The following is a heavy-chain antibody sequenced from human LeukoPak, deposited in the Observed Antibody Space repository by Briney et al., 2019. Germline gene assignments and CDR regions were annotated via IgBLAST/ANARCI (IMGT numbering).Heavy chain of an antibody. J-gene: IGHJ4*02. CDR1: GGSISSYY. CDR2: IYYSGST. V-gene: IGHV4-59*12. D-gene: IGHD3-10*01. Sequence: SETLSLTCTVSGGSISSYYWSWIRQPPGKGLEWIGYIYYSGSTNYNPSLKSRVTISVDTSKNQFSLKLSSVTAADTAVYYCARGSRHYYGSGSYYNRPHFDYWGQGTLVTVSS. CDR3: ARGSRHYYGSGSYYNRPHFDY.